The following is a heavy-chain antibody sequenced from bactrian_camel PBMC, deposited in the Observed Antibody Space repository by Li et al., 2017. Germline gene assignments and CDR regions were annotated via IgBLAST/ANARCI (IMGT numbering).Heavy chain of an antibody. Sequence: DVQLVESGGGSVEAGGSLRLSCLYTGRSRCMGWFREVPGKEREGVAAIDDDGTTQYADSVKGRFTISKDNTKNILYLQMDNLQPEDSATYRCAASWGLTATTALGSIIYPDQFGYWGDGTQVTVS. D-gene: IGHD5*01. J-gene: IGHJ6*01. V-gene: IGHV3S67*01. CDR3: AASWGLTATTALGSIIYPDQFGY. CDR1: YTGRSRC. CDR2: IDDDGTT.